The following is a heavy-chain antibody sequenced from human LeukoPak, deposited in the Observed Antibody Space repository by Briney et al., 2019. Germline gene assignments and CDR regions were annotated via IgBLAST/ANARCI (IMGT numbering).Heavy chain of an antibody. J-gene: IGHJ4*02. Sequence: GGSLRLSCAASGFIFSDYGMNWVRQVPGKGLEWLTFIRHDGSNKFYAESVKGRFTISRDMSKNTLYLQMNSLRAEDTAVYYCAKVESYYSYYFDYWGQGTLVTVSS. CDR2: IRHDGSNK. CDR1: GFIFSDYG. D-gene: IGHD1-26*01. CDR3: AKVESYYSYYFDY. V-gene: IGHV3-30*02.